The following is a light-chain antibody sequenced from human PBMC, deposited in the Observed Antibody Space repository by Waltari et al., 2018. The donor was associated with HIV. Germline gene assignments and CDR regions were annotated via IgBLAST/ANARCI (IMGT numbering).Light chain of an antibody. V-gene: IGKV1-33*01. J-gene: IGKJ2*01. CDR2: DAS. CDR3: QQYDNMPLYT. CDR1: HDISNY. Sequence: DIQMTQSPSSLSASLGDRVTITCLASHDISNYLNWYQQKPGKAPNLLIYDASNLQTGVPSRFSGSGSGTDFTLTISRLQPEDIATYYCQQYDNMPLYTFGQGTKLEIK.